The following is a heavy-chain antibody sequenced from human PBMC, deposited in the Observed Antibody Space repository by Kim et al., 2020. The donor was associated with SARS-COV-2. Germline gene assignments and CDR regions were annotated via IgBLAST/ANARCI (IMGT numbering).Heavy chain of an antibody. Sequence: SHHYTPSLKRRVTISVDTSKNQFSLELSSVTAADTAVYYCAREKQGSYGYWGQGTLVTVSS. CDR3: AREKQGSYGY. J-gene: IGHJ4*02. CDR2: SH. D-gene: IGHD3-16*01. V-gene: IGHV4-31*02.